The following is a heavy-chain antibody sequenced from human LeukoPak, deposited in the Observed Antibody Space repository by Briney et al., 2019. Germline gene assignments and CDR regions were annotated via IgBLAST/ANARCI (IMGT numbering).Heavy chain of an antibody. CDR2: ISSSSSYI. CDR3: ARDYGAPFGGLDY. CDR1: GFTFSSYS. J-gene: IGHJ4*02. V-gene: IGHV3-21*01. D-gene: IGHD3-16*01. Sequence: PGGSLRLSCAASGFTFSSYSMNWVRQAPGKGLEWVSSISSSSSYIYYADSVKGRFTISRDNAKNSLYLQMNSLRAEDTAVYYCARDYGAPFGGLDYWAREPWSPSPQ.